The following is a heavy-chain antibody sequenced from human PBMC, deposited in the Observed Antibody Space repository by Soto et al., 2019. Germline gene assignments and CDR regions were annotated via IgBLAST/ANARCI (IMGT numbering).Heavy chain of an antibody. Sequence: ASVKVSCKASGYTFINYDINWVRQAPGQGLEWVGWMNPDSGNTGYAQNFQGRVTMTGNTSISSVYMELSSLTSEDTAVYYCARRRGSNGWFDLWGQGTLVTVSS. D-gene: IGHD2-8*01. CDR3: ARRRGSNGWFDL. V-gene: IGHV1-8*01. CDR2: MNPDSGNT. CDR1: GYTFINYD. J-gene: IGHJ5*02.